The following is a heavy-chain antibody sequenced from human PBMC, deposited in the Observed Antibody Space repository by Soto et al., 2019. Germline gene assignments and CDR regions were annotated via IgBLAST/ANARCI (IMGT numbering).Heavy chain of an antibody. J-gene: IGHJ4*02. CDR2: ISYDGSNK. D-gene: IGHD3-22*01. CDR3: AKDTYYYDSSGYFLDY. CDR1: GFTFSSYG. V-gene: IGHV3-30*18. Sequence: QVQLVESGGGVVQPGRSLRLSCAASGFTFSSYGMHWVRQAPGKGLEWVAVISYDGSNKYYADSVKGRFTISRDNSKNTLYLQMNSLRAEDTAVYYCAKDTYYYDSSGYFLDYWGQGTLVTVSS.